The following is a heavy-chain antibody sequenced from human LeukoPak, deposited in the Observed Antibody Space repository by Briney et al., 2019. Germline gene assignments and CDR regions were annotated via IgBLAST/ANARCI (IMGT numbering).Heavy chain of an antibody. CDR2: INHSGST. Sequence: SETLSLTCAVYGGSFSGYYWSWIRQPPGKGLEWIGEINHSGSTNYNPSLKSRVTISVDTSKNQFSLKLSSVTAADTAVYYCARGGGYILGYAYWGQGTQVTVSS. V-gene: IGHV4-34*01. CDR3: ARGGGYILGYAY. D-gene: IGHD5-12*01. J-gene: IGHJ4*02. CDR1: GGSFSGYY.